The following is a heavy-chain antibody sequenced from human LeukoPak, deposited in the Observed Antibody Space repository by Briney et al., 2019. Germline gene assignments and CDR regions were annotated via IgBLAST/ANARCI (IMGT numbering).Heavy chain of an antibody. D-gene: IGHD6-13*01. CDR2: ITSSSNYI. CDR1: GFTFSSYS. CDR3: AKSSSWHWEGGKFFQH. Sequence: PGGSLRLSCAASGFTFSSYSMNWVRQAPGKGLEWVSSITSSSNYIYYADSVKGRFTISRDNAKNSLYLQMNSLRAGDTAVYYCAKSSSWHWEGGKFFQHWGQGTLVTVSS. V-gene: IGHV3-21*01. J-gene: IGHJ1*01.